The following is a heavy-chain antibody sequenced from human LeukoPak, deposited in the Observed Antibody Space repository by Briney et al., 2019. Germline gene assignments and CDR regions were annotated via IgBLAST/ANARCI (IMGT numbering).Heavy chain of an antibody. CDR1: GFTFSDYY. D-gene: IGHD6-13*01. V-gene: IGHV3-11*01. CDR3: ARGRSSSWYDLYYFDY. Sequence: GGSPRLSCAASGFTFSDYYMSWIRQAPGKGLEWVSYISSSGSTIYYADSVKGRFTIPSDNAKNSLYLQMNSLRAEDTAVYYCARGRSSSWYDLYYFDYWGQGTLVTVSS. J-gene: IGHJ4*02. CDR2: ISSSGSTI.